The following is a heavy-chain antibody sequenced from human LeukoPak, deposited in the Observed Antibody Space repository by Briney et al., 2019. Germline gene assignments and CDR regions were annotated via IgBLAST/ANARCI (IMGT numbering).Heavy chain of an antibody. J-gene: IGHJ4*02. Sequence: GASVKVSCKASGYTFTTYYMHWMRQAPGQGPEWMGIINPRGGSTDYSQKFQGRVTMTTDTSTSTAYMELRSLRSDDTAVYYCARSPNGSGSYYKGGDYWGQGTLVTVSS. CDR3: ARSPNGSGSYYKGGDY. CDR2: INPRGGST. D-gene: IGHD3-10*01. V-gene: IGHV1-46*01. CDR1: GYTFTTYY.